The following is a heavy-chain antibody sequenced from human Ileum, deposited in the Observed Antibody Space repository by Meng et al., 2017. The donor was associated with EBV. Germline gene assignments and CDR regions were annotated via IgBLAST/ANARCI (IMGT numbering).Heavy chain of an antibody. CDR1: GGSISSSNW. J-gene: IGHJ4*02. V-gene: IGHV4-4*02. D-gene: IGHD6-19*01. CDR3: ASFPPPGKQWLVTDY. Sequence: QVQLQESGPGRVKPSGTLSLTCAVSGGSISSSNWWSWVRQPPGKGLEWIGEIYHSGSTNYNPSLKSRVTISVDKSKNQFSLKLSSVTAADTAVYYCASFPPPGKQWLVTDYWGQGTLVTRLL. CDR2: IYHSGST.